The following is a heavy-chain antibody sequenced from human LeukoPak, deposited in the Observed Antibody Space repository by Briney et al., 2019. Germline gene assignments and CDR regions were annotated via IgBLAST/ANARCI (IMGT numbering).Heavy chain of an antibody. J-gene: IGHJ4*02. CDR2: IKQDGSEK. CDR3: ARRPPSGYCSGGSCRIYYFDY. Sequence: GGSLRLSCAASGFTFSSYWMSWVRQAPGKGLEWVANIKQDGSEKYYVDSVKGRFTISRDNAKNSMYLQMNSLRAEDTAVYYCARRPPSGYCSGGSCRIYYFDYWGQGTLVTVSS. D-gene: IGHD2-15*01. CDR1: GFTFSSYW. V-gene: IGHV3-7*01.